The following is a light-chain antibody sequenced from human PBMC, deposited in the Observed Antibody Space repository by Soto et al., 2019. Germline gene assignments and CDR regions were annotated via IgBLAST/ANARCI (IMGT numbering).Light chain of an antibody. Sequence: QLVLTQPPSASGSPGQSVTISCTGASSDVGGYNYVSWYQQHPGKAPKLMIYEVNKRPSGVPDRFSGSKSGNTASLTVSGIQAEDEADYYCSSYAGSNNVVFGGGTKLTVL. V-gene: IGLV2-8*01. CDR3: SSYAGSNNVV. CDR1: SSDVGGYNY. J-gene: IGLJ2*01. CDR2: EVN.